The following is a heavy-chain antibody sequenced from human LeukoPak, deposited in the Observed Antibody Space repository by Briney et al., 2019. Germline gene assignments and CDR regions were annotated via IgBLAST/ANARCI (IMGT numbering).Heavy chain of an antibody. CDR1: GGSISSYY. CDR2: IYYSGST. D-gene: IGHD6-13*01. CDR3: ARQNLATAYDY. V-gene: IGHV4-59*08. J-gene: IGHJ4*02. Sequence: SETLSLTCTVSGGSISSYYWSWIRQPPGKGLEWIGYIYYSGSTNYNPSLKSRVTISIHTSKNQFSLKLTSVTAADTAVYYCARQNLATAYDYWGQGTLVTVSS.